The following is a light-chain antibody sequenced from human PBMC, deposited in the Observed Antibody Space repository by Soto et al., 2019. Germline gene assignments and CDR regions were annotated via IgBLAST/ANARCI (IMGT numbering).Light chain of an antibody. CDR1: QSVSSNY. Sequence: EIVLTQSPGTLSLSPGERATLSCRASQSVSSNYLAWYQQKPGQAPRLLIYGASSRATGIPDRFSGSGSGTEFTLTISSLQSEDFAVYYCQQYNTWPPIFTFGPGTKVDIK. J-gene: IGKJ3*01. CDR3: QQYNTWPPIFT. V-gene: IGKV3-20*01. CDR2: GAS.